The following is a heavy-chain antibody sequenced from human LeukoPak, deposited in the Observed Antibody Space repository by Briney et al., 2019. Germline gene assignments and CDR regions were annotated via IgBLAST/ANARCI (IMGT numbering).Heavy chain of an antibody. CDR2: ISGSGGST. J-gene: IGHJ1*01. CDR1: GFTFSSYG. CDR3: AKDYGDYIRYFQH. Sequence: GGSLRLSCAASGFTFSSYGMSWVRQAPGKGLEWVSAISGSGGSTYYADSVKGRFTISRDNSKNTLYLQMNSLRAEDTAVYYCAKDYGDYIRYFQHWGQGTLVTVSS. D-gene: IGHD4-17*01. V-gene: IGHV3-23*01.